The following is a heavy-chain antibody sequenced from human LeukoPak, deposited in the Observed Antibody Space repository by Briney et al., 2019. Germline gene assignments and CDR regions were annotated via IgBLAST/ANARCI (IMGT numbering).Heavy chain of an antibody. Sequence: PGGSLRLSCAASGFTFSDYYMSWIRQAPGKGLEWVSYISSSGSTIYYADSVKGRFTISRGNAKNSLYLQMNSLRAEDTAVYYCARDPTDYYYDSRGYAFDIWGQGTMVTVSS. CDR1: GFTFSDYY. CDR3: ARDPTDYYYDSRGYAFDI. CDR2: ISSSGSTI. J-gene: IGHJ3*02. V-gene: IGHV3-11*04. D-gene: IGHD3-22*01.